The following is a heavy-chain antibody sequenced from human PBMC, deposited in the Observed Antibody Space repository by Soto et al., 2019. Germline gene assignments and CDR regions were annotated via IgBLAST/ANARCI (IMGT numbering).Heavy chain of an antibody. CDR1: GFTVSTYY. CDR2: VYSGGTT. J-gene: IGHJ4*02. D-gene: IGHD6-25*01. CDR3: ARGRSASSDFDS. Sequence: EVQLVESGGGLVQPGGSLRLSCAASGFTVSTYYMNWVRQAPGEGLEWVSVVYSGGTTYYADSVRGRSTISRDNSKSTLFLQMNSLRAEDTAVYYCARGRSASSDFDSWGQGTLVTVSS. V-gene: IGHV3-66*01.